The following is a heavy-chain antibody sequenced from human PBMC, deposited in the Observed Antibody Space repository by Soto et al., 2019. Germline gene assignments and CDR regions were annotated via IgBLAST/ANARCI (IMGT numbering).Heavy chain of an antibody. CDR3: ARGAGTTLGLDY. Sequence: SLTCTVSGGSISSYYWSWIRQPPGKGLEWIGYIYYSGSTNYNPSLKSRVTISVDTSKNQFSLKLSSVTAADTAVYYCARGAGTTLGLDYWGQGTLVTVSS. CDR1: GGSISSYY. J-gene: IGHJ4*02. CDR2: IYYSGST. D-gene: IGHD1-7*01. V-gene: IGHV4-59*01.